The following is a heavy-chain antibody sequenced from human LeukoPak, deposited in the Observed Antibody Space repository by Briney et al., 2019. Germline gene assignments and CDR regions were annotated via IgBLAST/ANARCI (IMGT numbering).Heavy chain of an antibody. Sequence: SETLSLTSAVSGDSISINNWWSWVRQPPGKGLEWIGSIYYSGSTYYNPSLKSRVTISVGTSKNQFSLKLSSVTAADTAVYYCARDGIVSSKPSWGQGTLVTVSS. D-gene: IGHD6-6*01. CDR3: ARDGIVSSKPS. V-gene: IGHV4-4*02. CDR2: IYYSGST. J-gene: IGHJ4*02. CDR1: GDSISINNW.